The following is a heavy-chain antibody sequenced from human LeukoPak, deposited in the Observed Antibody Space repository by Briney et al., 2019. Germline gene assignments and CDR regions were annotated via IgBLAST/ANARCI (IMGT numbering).Heavy chain of an antibody. Sequence: WASVKVSCKASGYTFTSYDINWVRQATGQGLEWMGWMNPNSGNTGHAQKIQGRVTMTRDTSISTAYMELSSLRSEDTAVYYCARATSGSGSAYFDYWGQGTLVTVSS. CDR1: GYTFTSYD. V-gene: IGHV1-8*01. J-gene: IGHJ4*02. CDR3: ARATSGSGSAYFDY. CDR2: MNPNSGNT. D-gene: IGHD3-10*01.